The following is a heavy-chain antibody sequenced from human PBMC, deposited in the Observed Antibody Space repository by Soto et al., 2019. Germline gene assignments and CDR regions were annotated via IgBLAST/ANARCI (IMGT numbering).Heavy chain of an antibody. J-gene: IGHJ6*02. V-gene: IGHV3-23*01. CDR1: GFTFSSYA. D-gene: IGHD3-22*01. CDR2: ISGSGGST. Sequence: EVQLLESGGGLVQPGGSLRLSCAASGFTFSSYAMSWVRQAPGKGLEWVSAISGSGGSTYYADSVKGRFTISRDNSKNTLYLQMNNLRVEDTAVYYCAKVAARDYYDSSGSFVAGVWGQGTTVTVSS. CDR3: AKVAARDYYDSSGSFVAGV.